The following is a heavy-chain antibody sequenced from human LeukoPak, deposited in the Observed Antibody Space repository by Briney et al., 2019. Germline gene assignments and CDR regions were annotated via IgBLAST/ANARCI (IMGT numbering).Heavy chain of an antibody. V-gene: IGHV3-30-3*01. J-gene: IGHJ4*02. CDR1: GSTSKSYV. Sequence: GGPLRSSCSASGSTSKSYVLNWVGKPQGRGLEWLAFISYDGSNKLSADSVKGRFTISRDNSKNTLYLQMNSLRAEDTAVYYCARASGMGYTRCINYWGRGTLVTVSS. CDR3: ARASGMGYTRCINY. CDR2: ISYDGSNK. D-gene: IGHD3-10*01.